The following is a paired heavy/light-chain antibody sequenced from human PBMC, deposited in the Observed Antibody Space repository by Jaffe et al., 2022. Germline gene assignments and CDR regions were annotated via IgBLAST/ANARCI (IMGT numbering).Heavy chain of an antibody. J-gene: IGHJ4*02. CDR1: GDSISGDTYY. Sequence: QVQLQESGPGLVKPSQTLSLTCTVSGDSISGDTYYWSWIRQPAGKGLEWIGRIYTSGSTNYNPSLKSRVTISIDTSKNQFSLKLSSVTAADTAVYYCASQSPHNGLIFSEPAEFDFWGQGTPVTVSS. V-gene: IGHV4-61*02. CDR3: ASQSPHNGLIFSEPAEFDF. CDR2: IYTSGST. D-gene: IGHD2-8*01.
Light chain of an antibody. V-gene: IGLV2-18*02. CDR2: DVS. J-gene: IGLJ3*02. CDR1: SSDIGPYNR. Sequence: QSALTQPPSVSGSPGQSVTISCTGTSSDIGPYNRVSWYQQPPGTAPKLIIYDVSNRPSGVPDRFSGSKSGNTASLTISGLQAEDEADYYCSSYSSSDTSLFGGGTKLTVL. CDR3: SSYSSSDTSL.